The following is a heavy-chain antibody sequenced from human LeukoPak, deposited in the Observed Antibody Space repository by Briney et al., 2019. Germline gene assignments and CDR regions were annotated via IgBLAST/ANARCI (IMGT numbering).Heavy chain of an antibody. CDR2: IFHNGRT. D-gene: IGHD6-13*01. V-gene: IGHV4-4*02. Sequence: PSETLSLTCAVSGGSINSDHWWTWVRQPPGKGLEWIGEIFHNGRTRYNPSFQSRVTISVDTSKNQFSLKLSSVTAADTAVYYCATRIAAAGPFDYWGQGTLVTVSS. CDR3: ATRIAAAGPFDY. J-gene: IGHJ4*02. CDR1: GGSINSDHW.